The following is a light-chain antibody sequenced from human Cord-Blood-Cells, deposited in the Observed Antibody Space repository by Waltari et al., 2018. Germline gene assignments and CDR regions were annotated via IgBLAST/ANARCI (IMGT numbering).Light chain of an antibody. CDR3: SSYTSSSTWV. Sequence: QSALTQPPSVSGSPGQSVTISCTGTSSDVGSYNRVSWYQQPPGTAPKLMIYEVRNRPAGVPDRFSGSKSGNTASLTISALQAEDEADYYCSSYTSSSTWVFGGGTKLTVL. V-gene: IGLV2-18*02. J-gene: IGLJ3*02. CDR1: SSDVGSYNR. CDR2: EVR.